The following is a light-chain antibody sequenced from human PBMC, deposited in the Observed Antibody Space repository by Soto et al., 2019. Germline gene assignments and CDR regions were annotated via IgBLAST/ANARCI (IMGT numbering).Light chain of an antibody. J-gene: IGKJ1*01. V-gene: IGKV1-5*03. CDR2: KAS. Sequence: DIKMTQSPSTLSASVGDRVTITCRASQSISSWLAWYQQKPGKAPKVLIYKASSLETGVPSRFSGSGSGTEFTLTISSLQPDDFGAFYCQQYYSYPWTFGQGTKVEIK. CDR1: QSISSW. CDR3: QQYYSYPWT.